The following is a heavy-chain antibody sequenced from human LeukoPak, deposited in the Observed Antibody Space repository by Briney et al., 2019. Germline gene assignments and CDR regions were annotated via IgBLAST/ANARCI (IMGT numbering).Heavy chain of an antibody. J-gene: IGHJ5*02. CDR2: IIPIFGTA. CDR3: ARGIGYCSSTSCYLNWFDP. CDR1: GGAFSSYA. Sequence: ASVKVSCKASGGAFSSYAISWVRQAPGQGLEWMGGIIPIFGTANYAQKFQGRVTITTDESTSTAYMELSSLRSEDTAVYYCARGIGYCSSTSCYLNWFDPWGQGTLVTVSS. V-gene: IGHV1-69*05. D-gene: IGHD2-2*01.